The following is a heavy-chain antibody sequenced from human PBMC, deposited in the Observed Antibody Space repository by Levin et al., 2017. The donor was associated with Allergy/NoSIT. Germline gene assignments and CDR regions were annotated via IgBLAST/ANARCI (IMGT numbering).Heavy chain of an antibody. V-gene: IGHV4-39*01. CDR2: IYYSGST. CDR1: GGSISSSSYY. CDR3: ARLGARCSSTSCYAGVGFDY. D-gene: IGHD2-2*01. Sequence: SETLSLTCTVSGGSISSSSYYWGWIRQPPGTGLEWIGSIYYSGSTYYNPSLKSRVTISVDTSKNQFSLKLSSVTAADTAVYYCARLGARCSSTSCYAGVGFDYWGQGTLVTVSS. J-gene: IGHJ4*02.